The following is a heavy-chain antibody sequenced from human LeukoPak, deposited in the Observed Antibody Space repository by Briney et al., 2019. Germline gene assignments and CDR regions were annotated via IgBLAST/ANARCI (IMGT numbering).Heavy chain of an antibody. J-gene: IGHJ6*03. CDR3: AREPHDFWNGNYMDV. CDR1: GFSFSSYW. CDR2: IKQDGSEK. Sequence: PGGSLRLSCAASGFSFSSYWMTWVRQAPGKGLEWVANIKQDGSEKYYVDSVKGRFTISRDNAKNSLYLQMNSLRAEDTAVYYCAREPHDFWNGNYMDVWGKGTTVTVSS. D-gene: IGHD3-3*01. V-gene: IGHV3-7*01.